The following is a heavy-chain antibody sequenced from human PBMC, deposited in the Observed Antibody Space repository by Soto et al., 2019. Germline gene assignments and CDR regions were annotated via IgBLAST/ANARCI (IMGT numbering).Heavy chain of an antibody. CDR1: GFTLSDHY. J-gene: IGHJ4*02. Sequence: GGSLRLSCADSGFTLSDHYIDWVRQAPGKGLEWVGRSRDKAQGYSTAYAASVKGRFTTSRDESKNSAYLQMNSLKTEDTAVYYCVRATYFSDSSGYTRCLDYWGQGTLVTVSS. CDR2: SRDKAQGYST. D-gene: IGHD3-22*01. CDR3: VRATYFSDSSGYTRCLDY. V-gene: IGHV3-72*01.